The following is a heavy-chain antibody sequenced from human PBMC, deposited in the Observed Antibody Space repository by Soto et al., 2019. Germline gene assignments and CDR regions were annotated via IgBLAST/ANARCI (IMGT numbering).Heavy chain of an antibody. J-gene: IGHJ4*02. D-gene: IGHD2-15*01. CDR3: VRSGTSSGRFSDY. Sequence: HGESLKISCKGSGYTFTSYWIGWVRQMPGEGLEWMGVIYPGDSDIRYSPSFQGKVTISADKSITTAYLQWSSLKAADTAMYYCVRSGTSSGRFSDYWGQGTLVTVSS. CDR1: GYTFTSYW. CDR2: IYPGDSDI. V-gene: IGHV5-51*01.